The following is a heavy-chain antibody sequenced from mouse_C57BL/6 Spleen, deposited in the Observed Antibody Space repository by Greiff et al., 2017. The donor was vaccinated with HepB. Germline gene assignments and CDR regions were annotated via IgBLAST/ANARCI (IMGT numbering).Heavy chain of an antibody. Sequence: QVQLQQSGPELVKPGASVKISCKASGYAFSSSWMNWVKQRPGKGLEWTGRIYPGDGDTNYNGKFKGKATLTADKSSSTAYMQLSSLTSEDSAVYFCASSGQYYYAMDYWGQGTSVTVSS. J-gene: IGHJ4*01. CDR3: ASSGQYYYAMDY. D-gene: IGHD3-2*02. CDR1: GYAFSSSW. CDR2: IYPGDGDT. V-gene: IGHV1-82*01.